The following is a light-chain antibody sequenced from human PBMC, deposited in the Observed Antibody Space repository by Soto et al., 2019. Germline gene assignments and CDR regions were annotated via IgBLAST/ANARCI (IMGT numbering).Light chain of an antibody. Sequence: EIVMTQSPATLSVSPGETATLSCRASQSVSYNLAWYQQKPGQGPRLLIYGAFTRATGIPARFSGSGSGTEFTLTISSRQSEDFAVYYCQQYKSWPPLTVGGGTKVEIK. CDR3: QQYKSWPPLT. J-gene: IGKJ4*01. CDR1: QSVSYN. CDR2: GAF. V-gene: IGKV3-15*01.